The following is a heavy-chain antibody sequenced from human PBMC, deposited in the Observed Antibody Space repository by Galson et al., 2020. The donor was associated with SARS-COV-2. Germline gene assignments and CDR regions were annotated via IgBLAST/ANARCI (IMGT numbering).Heavy chain of an antibody. J-gene: IGHJ5*02. CDR3: ARARHRGVTPNWFDP. CDR2: IYYSWTP. CDR1: GGSISSGAYH. V-gene: IGHV4-30-4*02. D-gene: IGHD3-10*01. Sequence: SATLSLPCTVSGGSISSGAYHWRWIRQPPGKGLAWIGYIYYSWTPYYTPSLRSRLTISVDTSKNQFSLKLSSVTAADTAVYYCARARHRGVTPNWFDPWGQGTLVTVSS.